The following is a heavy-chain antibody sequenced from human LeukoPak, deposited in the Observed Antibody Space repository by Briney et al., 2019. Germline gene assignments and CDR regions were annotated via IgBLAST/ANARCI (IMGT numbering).Heavy chain of an antibody. D-gene: IGHD5-24*01. V-gene: IGHV4-34*01. CDR2: INHSGST. J-gene: IGHJ3*02. Sequence: SETLSLTCAVYGGSFSGYYWSWIRQPPGKGLEWIGEINHSGSTNYNPSLKSRVTISVDTSKNQFSLKLSSVTAADTAVYYCARDRRWLQKDAFDIWGQGTMVTVSS. CDR3: ARDRRWLQKDAFDI. CDR1: GGSFSGYY.